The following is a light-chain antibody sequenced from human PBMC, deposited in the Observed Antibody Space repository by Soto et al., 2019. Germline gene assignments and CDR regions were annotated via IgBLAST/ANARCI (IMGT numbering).Light chain of an antibody. J-gene: IGKJ5*01. V-gene: IGKV1-12*01. CDR2: GEY. CDR1: QGISTW. Sequence: EIPMTQSPSEMSASVGGRVTLTCRASQGISTWLAWYQQKGGKDANIMIYGEYNLHSGVASRFSGSGSGTNFTLTISSLQPEEFATYYCQRANSFPITSGNGKRVEIK. CDR3: QRANSFPIT.